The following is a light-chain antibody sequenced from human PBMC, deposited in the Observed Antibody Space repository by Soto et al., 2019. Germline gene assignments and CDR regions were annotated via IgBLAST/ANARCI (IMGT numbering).Light chain of an antibody. J-gene: IGLJ1*01. CDR3: QSLDSGLGGLA. V-gene: IGLV1-40*01. CDR2: GNS. Sequence: QSVLTQPPSVSGAPGQRVTISCTGSSSNIGAGYDVHWYQQLPGTAPKLLIYGNSNRPSGVPDRFSGSKSGTSASLAITGLQARVEPNYHAQSLDSGLGGLAFGTGTKLTAL. CDR1: SSNIGAGYD.